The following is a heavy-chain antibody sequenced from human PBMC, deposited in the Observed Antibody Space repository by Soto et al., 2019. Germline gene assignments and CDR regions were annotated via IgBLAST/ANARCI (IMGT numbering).Heavy chain of an antibody. J-gene: IGHJ4*02. CDR3: ARTIEPNYYGSGSYYSVFDY. Sequence: AASVKVSCKASGYTFTSYGISWVRQAPGQGLEWMGWISAYNGNTNYAQKLQGRVTMTTDTSTSTAYMELRSLRSDDTAVYYCARTIEPNYYGSGSYYSVFDYWGQGTLVTVSS. CDR1: GYTFTSYG. V-gene: IGHV1-18*04. D-gene: IGHD3-10*01. CDR2: ISAYNGNT.